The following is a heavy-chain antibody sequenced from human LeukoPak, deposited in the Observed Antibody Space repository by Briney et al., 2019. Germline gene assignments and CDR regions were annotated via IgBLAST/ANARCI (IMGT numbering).Heavy chain of an antibody. D-gene: IGHD6-6*01. J-gene: IGHJ4*02. CDR1: GFTFSSYG. CDR3: AKSGNWDSSSPID. Sequence: GGSLRLSCAASGFTFSSYGMHWVRQAPGKGLEWVAVIWYGGSNKYYADSVKGRFTISRDNSKNTLYLQMNSLRAEDTAVYYCAKSGNWDSSSPIDWGQGTLVTVSS. V-gene: IGHV3-30*02. CDR2: IWYGGSNK.